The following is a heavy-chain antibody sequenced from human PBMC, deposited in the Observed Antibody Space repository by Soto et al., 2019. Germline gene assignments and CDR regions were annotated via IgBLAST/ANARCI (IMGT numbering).Heavy chain of an antibody. Sequence: QVQLVQSGAEVKKPGSSVRVTCKTSGYTFTDYDVRWVLQASGQGLEWMGWMSPNSGKTGYVEKFQVRVTMTASTSLSTAYLELHSLRSEDTAIYFCARGRIGAAFWGQGTLVTVSS. D-gene: IGHD2-15*01. CDR1: GYTFTDYD. V-gene: IGHV1-8*01. J-gene: IGHJ4*02. CDR2: MSPNSGKT. CDR3: ARGRIGAAF.